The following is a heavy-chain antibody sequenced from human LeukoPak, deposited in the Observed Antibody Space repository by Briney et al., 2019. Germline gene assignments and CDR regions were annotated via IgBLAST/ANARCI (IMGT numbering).Heavy chain of an antibody. J-gene: IGHJ4*02. CDR3: ARLYSGYDSPSYYFDY. CDR2: INHSGST. CDR1: GGSFSGYY. Sequence: KPSETLSLTCAVYGGSFSGYYWSWIRQPPGKGLGWIGEINHSGSTNYNPSLKSRVTISVDTSKNQFSLKLSSVTAADTAVYYCARLYSGYDSPSYYFDYWGQGTLVTVSS. D-gene: IGHD5-12*01. V-gene: IGHV4-34*01.